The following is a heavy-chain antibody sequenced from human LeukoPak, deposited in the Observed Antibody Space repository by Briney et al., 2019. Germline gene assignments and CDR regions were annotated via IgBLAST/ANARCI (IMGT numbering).Heavy chain of an antibody. Sequence: PSETLSLTCTVSGGSISSYYWSWIRQPPGKGLEWIGYIYYSGSTNYNPSLKSRVTISVDTSKNQFSLKLSSVTAADTAVYYCAALRSDHASYYYYYGMDVWGQGTTVTVSS. D-gene: IGHD1-14*01. CDR1: GGSISSYY. V-gene: IGHV4-59*01. J-gene: IGHJ6*02. CDR3: AALRSDHASYYYYYGMDV. CDR2: IYYSGST.